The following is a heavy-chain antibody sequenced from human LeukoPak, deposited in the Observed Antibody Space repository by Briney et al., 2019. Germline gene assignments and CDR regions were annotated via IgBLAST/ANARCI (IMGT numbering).Heavy chain of an antibody. CDR1: GGSLSGYY. V-gene: IGHV4-34*01. CDR3: ARGLRYYGSGSYYDY. CDR2: INHSGST. J-gene: IGHJ4*02. D-gene: IGHD3-10*01. Sequence: SETLSLTCAVYGGSLSGYYWSWIRQPPGKGLEWIGEINHSGSTNYNPSLKSRVTISVDTSKNQFSLKLSSVTAAGTAVYYCARGLRYYGSGSYYDYWGQGTLVTVSS.